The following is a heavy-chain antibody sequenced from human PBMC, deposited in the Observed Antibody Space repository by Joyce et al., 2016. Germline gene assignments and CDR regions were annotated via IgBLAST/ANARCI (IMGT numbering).Heavy chain of an antibody. CDR2: INPSNGGT. D-gene: IGHD3-22*01. V-gene: IGHV1-46*01. Sequence: QVQLVQSGAEVKKPGASVKVSCKASGYSFTNYYMHWVRQAPGQGPEWVGIINPSNGGTTDAQKFQGRVTMTSDTSTSTVYMELSSLRSEDTAVYYCARTMIVVAPFDYWGQGTLVTVSS. J-gene: IGHJ4*02. CDR1: GYSFTNYY. CDR3: ARTMIVVAPFDY.